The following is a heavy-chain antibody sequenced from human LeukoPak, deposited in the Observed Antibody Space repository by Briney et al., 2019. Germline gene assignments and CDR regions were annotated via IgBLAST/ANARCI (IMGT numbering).Heavy chain of an antibody. CDR1: GGTFSSYA. Sequence: SVKVSCKASGGTFSSYAISWVRQAPGQGLEWMGGIIPIFGTANYAQKFQGRVTITADESTSTAYMELSSLRSEDTAVYYCARGDCSTISCPFDPWGQGTLVTVSS. CDR2: IIPIFGTA. V-gene: IGHV1-69*13. CDR3: ARGDCSTISCPFDP. D-gene: IGHD2-2*01. J-gene: IGHJ5*02.